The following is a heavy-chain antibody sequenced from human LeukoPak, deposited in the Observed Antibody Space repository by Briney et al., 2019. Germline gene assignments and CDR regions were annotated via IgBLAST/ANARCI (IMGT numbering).Heavy chain of an antibody. D-gene: IGHD3-10*01. CDR2: IYYSGST. CDR3: TRARPELGGSSLEFDN. CDR1: GGSIRSYY. V-gene: IGHV4-59*01. J-gene: IGHJ4*02. Sequence: SETLSLTCTVSGGSIRSYYWSWIRQPPGKGLEWIGYIYYSGSTNYNPSLKSRVALSVDMSKNQFSLKLRSVTAADTAVYFCTRARPELGGSSLEFDNWGQGTLVTVSS.